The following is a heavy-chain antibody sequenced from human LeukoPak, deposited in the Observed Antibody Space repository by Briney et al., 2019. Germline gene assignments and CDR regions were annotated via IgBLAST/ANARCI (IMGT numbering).Heavy chain of an antibody. V-gene: IGHV4-59*01. CDR3: ARGLRFTLYYYYYMDV. CDR2: IYYSGST. CDR1: GGSISSYY. Sequence: WETLSLTCTVSGGSISSYYWSWIRQPPGKGLEWIGYIYYSGSTNYNPSLKSRVTISVDTSKNQFSLKLSSVTAADTAVYYCARGLRFTLYYYYYMDVWGKGTTVTVSS. D-gene: IGHD4-17*01. J-gene: IGHJ6*03.